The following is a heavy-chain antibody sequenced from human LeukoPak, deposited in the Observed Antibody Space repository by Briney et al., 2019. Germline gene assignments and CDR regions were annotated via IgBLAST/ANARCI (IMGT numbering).Heavy chain of an antibody. CDR3: AREAYCSGGSCYDVFDI. J-gene: IGHJ3*02. Sequence: PSETLSLTCAVYGGSFSGYYWSWIRQPPGKGLEWIGEINHSGSTNYNPSLKSRVTISVDTSKNQFSLKLSSVTAADTAVYYCAREAYCSGGSCYDVFDIWGQGTMVTVSS. V-gene: IGHV4-34*01. CDR1: GGSFSGYY. CDR2: INHSGST. D-gene: IGHD2-15*01.